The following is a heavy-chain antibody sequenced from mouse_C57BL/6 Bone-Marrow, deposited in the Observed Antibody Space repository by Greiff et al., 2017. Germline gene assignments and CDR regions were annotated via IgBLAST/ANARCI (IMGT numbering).Heavy chain of an antibody. V-gene: IGHV1-18*01. CDR1: GYTFTDYY. CDR2: INPNNGGT. D-gene: IGHD1-2*01. J-gene: IGHJ4*01. Sequence: VQLQQSGPELVKPGASVKIPCKASGYTFTDYYMDWVQQSHGKSLEWIGDINPNNGGTINNQKFKGKATLTVDKSSSTAYMELRSLTSEDTAVYYCALCNYGYAMDYWGQGTTVTVSS. CDR3: ALCNYGYAMDY.